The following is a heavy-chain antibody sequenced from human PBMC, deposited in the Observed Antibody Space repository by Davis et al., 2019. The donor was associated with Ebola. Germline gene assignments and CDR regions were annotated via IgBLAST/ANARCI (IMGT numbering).Heavy chain of an antibody. CDR2: IYTIGRT. V-gene: IGHV4-4*07. CDR3: VRDGCPGGSCYCGDY. J-gene: IGHJ4*02. CDR1: GWSLSNHC. Sequence: PSETLSLTCTVQGWSLSNHCWSWCRQPAGKGLEWIGRIYTIGRTNYNPSLMSRVTMSVDTSKNQFSLRLSSVTAADTAVYYCVRDGCPGGSCYCGDYWGQGTLVTVSS. D-gene: IGHD2-15*01.